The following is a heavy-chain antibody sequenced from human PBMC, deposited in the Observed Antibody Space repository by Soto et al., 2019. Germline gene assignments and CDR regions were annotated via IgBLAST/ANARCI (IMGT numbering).Heavy chain of an antibody. CDR3: ASSPLVTYQPLRLYYYGMDV. D-gene: IGHD2-2*01. V-gene: IGHV1-3*01. CDR1: GYTFTSYA. CDR2: INAGNGNT. Sequence: GASVKVSCKASGYTFTSYAMHWVRQAPGQRLEWMGWINAGNGNTKYSQKFQGRVTITRDTSASTAYMELSSLRSEDTAVYYCASSPLVTYQPLRLYYYGMDVWGQGTTVTVSS. J-gene: IGHJ6*02.